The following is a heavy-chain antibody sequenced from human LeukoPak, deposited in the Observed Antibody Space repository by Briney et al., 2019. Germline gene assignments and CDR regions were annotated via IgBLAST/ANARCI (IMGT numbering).Heavy chain of an antibody. Sequence: ASVKVSCKASGYTFTGYYIHWVRQAPGQGLEWMGWINPNTGGTNYAQKFQGRVTTTRDTSISTAYMELSRLRSDDTAVYYCARDLVVRGIAVAGTNYWGQGTLVTVSS. V-gene: IGHV1-2*02. J-gene: IGHJ4*02. CDR3: ARDLVVRGIAVAGTNY. CDR2: INPNTGGT. CDR1: GYTFTGYY. D-gene: IGHD6-19*01.